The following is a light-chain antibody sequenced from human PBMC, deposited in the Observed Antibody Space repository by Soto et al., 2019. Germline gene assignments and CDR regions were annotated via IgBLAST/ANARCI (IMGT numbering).Light chain of an antibody. V-gene: IGKV3-11*01. J-gene: IGKJ1*01. Sequence: EIVLTQSPATLSLSPGERATLSCRASQSVSSYLAWYQQKPGQAPRLLIYDASNRATGIPAMFSGSGSGTDFTLTISSLEPEDFAVYYCQQRSNWQGTFGQGTKVEIK. CDR2: DAS. CDR3: QQRSNWQGT. CDR1: QSVSSY.